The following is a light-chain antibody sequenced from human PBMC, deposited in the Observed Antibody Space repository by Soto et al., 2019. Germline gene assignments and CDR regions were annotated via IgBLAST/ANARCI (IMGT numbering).Light chain of an antibody. CDR1: QTISSSY. CDR3: HHYGGSPPFT. J-gene: IGKJ2*01. Sequence: EVVLTQSPGTLSLSPGERATLSCRTSQTISSSYLAWYQQRPGQAPRLLIYGASNRATGIPDRFIGSGSGTDFTLTISRLEPEDFAVFYCHHYGGSPPFTSGQGTKLDI. CDR2: GAS. V-gene: IGKV3-20*01.